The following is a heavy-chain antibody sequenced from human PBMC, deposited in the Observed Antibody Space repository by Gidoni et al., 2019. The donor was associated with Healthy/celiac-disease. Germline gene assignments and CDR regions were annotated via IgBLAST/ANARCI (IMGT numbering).Heavy chain of an antibody. D-gene: IGHD3-10*01. J-gene: IGHJ5*02. CDR1: GFTVSSNY. Sequence: EVQLVESGGGLVQPGGSLRLSCAASGFTVSSNYMSWVRQAPGKGLEWVSVIYSGGSTYYADSVKGRFTISRDNSKNTLYLQMNSLRAEDTAVYYCARAHRGNWFDPWGQGTLVTVSS. CDR3: ARAHRGNWFDP. V-gene: IGHV3-66*01. CDR2: IYSGGST.